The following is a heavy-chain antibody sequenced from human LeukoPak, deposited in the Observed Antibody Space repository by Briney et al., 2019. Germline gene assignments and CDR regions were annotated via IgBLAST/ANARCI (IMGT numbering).Heavy chain of an antibody. J-gene: IGHJ4*02. CDR2: IYYIGST. V-gene: IGHV4-59*01. CDR3: AREVSTNPHFDY. D-gene: IGHD5/OR15-5a*01. CDR1: GGSISSYY. Sequence: SETLSLTCTVSGGSISSYYWTGIRQPPGKGLEWIGYIYYIGSTNYNPSLKSRVTISVDTSKNQFSLRLSSVTAADTAVYYCAREVSTNPHFDYWGQGTLVTVSS.